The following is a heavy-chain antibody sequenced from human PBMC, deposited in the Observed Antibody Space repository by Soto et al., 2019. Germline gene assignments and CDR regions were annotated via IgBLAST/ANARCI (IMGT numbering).Heavy chain of an antibody. V-gene: IGHV1-69*10. CDR3: ARERGSGSYYTPWFDP. Sequence: SVKVSCKTSGGTFSNFAINWVRQAPGQGLEWMGGIILPFGVPHYAQKFQGRVTMTSNNSITTAYMELSSLRSEDTAVYYCARERGSGSYYTPWFDPWGQGTLVTVSS. CDR1: GGTFSNFA. CDR2: IILPFGVP. J-gene: IGHJ5*02. D-gene: IGHD3-10*01.